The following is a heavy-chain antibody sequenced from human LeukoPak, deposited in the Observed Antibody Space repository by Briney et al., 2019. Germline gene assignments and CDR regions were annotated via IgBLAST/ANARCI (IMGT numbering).Heavy chain of an antibody. CDR1: GFSFRSFW. J-gene: IGHJ4*02. CDR2: INQDGSEK. V-gene: IGHV3-7*05. CDR3: ARDIVPPGIFWDY. D-gene: IGHD2-2*01. Sequence: AGGSLRVSCAASGFSFRSFWMSWVRQAPGEGLEWVANINQDGSEKYYVDSVKGRFTISRDNAKNSLYLQMNSLRAEDTAVYYCARDIVPPGIFWDYWGQGTLVTVSS.